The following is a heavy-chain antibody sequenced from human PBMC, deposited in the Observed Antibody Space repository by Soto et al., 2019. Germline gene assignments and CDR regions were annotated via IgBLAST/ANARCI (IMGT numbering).Heavy chain of an antibody. V-gene: IGHV3-23*01. D-gene: IGHD3-22*01. Sequence: GGSLRLSCAAYGFTFSSYAMSWVRQAPGKGLEWVSAISGSGGSTYYADSVKGRFTISRDNSKNTLYLQMNSLRAEDTAVYYCAKDLDLRTYYYDSSGYYWGQGTLVTVSS. J-gene: IGHJ4*02. CDR3: AKDLDLRTYYYDSSGYY. CDR1: GFTFSSYA. CDR2: ISGSGGST.